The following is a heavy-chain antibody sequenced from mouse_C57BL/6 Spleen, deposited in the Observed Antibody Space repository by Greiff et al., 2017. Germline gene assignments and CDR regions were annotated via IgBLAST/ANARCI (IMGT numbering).Heavy chain of an antibody. J-gene: IGHJ4*01. CDR2: ISNLAYSI. CDR3: ARHGGNYGDYAMDY. D-gene: IGHD2-1*01. CDR1: GFTFSDYG. V-gene: IGHV5-15*01. Sequence: EVHLVESGGGLVQPGGSLKLSCAASGFTFSDYGLAWVRQAPRKGPEWVAFISNLAYSIYYADTVTGRFTISRENAKNTLYLEMSSLRSEDTAMYYCARHGGNYGDYAMDYWGQGTSVTVSS.